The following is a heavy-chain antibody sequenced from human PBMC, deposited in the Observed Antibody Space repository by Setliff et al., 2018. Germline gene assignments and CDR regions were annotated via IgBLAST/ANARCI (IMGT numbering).Heavy chain of an antibody. V-gene: IGHV4-59*01. CDR2: IYHNGNT. D-gene: IGHD2-8*01. J-gene: IGHJ4*02. CDR3: ASDPGFHSGTWCLGD. CDR1: GGSISPYF. Sequence: PSETLSLTCTVSGGSISPYFWSWSRQPPGKGLEWIGYIYHNGNTNFNPSLKTRVNMSVDTSKTQIALNLKSVTAADTAAYYCASDPGFHSGTWCLGDWGQGTQVTVSS.